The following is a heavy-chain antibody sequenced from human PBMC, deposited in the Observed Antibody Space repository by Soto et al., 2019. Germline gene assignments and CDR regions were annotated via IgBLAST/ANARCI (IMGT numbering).Heavy chain of an antibody. CDR3: ATSYDSGFDP. CDR1: GYPFSKYG. Sequence: QLQLVQSGAEVERPGASVRVSCKAYGYPFSKYGISWIRQAPGQGLEWMGWIKPDNGDTNYAQKFQGRVTMTTDTSSNTAYRVLRSLRSDDTAVYYCATSYDSGFDPWGQGTLVSVSS. V-gene: IGHV1-18*04. D-gene: IGHD5-12*01. CDR2: IKPDNGDT. J-gene: IGHJ5*02.